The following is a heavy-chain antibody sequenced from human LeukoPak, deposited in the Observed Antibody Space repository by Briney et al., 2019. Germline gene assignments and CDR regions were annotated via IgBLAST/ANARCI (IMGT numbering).Heavy chain of an antibody. D-gene: IGHD3-16*01. CDR2: LNHSGYT. V-gene: IGHV4-39*07. CDR3: AIRGSSGGFDP. CDR1: GGSISGSTYY. Sequence: SETLSLTCTVSGGSISGSTYYWGWIRQPPGKGLEWIGELNHSGYTNYNPSLKSRVTISVDTSKNQFSLKLSSVIAADTAVYYCAIRGSSGGFDPWGQGNLVTVSS. J-gene: IGHJ5*02.